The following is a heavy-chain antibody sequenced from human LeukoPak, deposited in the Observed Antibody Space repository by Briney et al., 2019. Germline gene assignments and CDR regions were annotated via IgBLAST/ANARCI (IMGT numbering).Heavy chain of an antibody. D-gene: IGHD3-16*02. Sequence: GGSLRLSCAASGFTFSNAWMSWVRQAPGKGLEWVGRIKSKTDGGTTDYAAPVKGRFTISRDDSKNTLYLQMNSLKTEDTAVYYCTTTFPGFYDYVWGSYRFDYWGQGTLVTVSS. J-gene: IGHJ4*02. V-gene: IGHV3-15*01. CDR1: GFTFSNAW. CDR3: TTTFPGFYDYVWGSYRFDY. CDR2: IKSKTDGGTT.